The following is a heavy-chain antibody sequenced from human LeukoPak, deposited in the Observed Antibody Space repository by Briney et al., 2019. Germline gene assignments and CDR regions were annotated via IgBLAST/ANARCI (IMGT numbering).Heavy chain of an antibody. CDR2: IYYNGNS. CDR3: ARTGYDSSGNWFDP. V-gene: IGHV4-59*01. Sequence: SETLSLTCTVSDGSINTYYWSWIRQPPGKGLEWIAYIYYNGNSNYNPSLKSRVTISVDTSKNQFSLKLSSVTAADTAVYYCARTGYDSSGNWFDPWGQGTLVTVSS. D-gene: IGHD3-22*01. CDR1: DGSINTYY. J-gene: IGHJ5*02.